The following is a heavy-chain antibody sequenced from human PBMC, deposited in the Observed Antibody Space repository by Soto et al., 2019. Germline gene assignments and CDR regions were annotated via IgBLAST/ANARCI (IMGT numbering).Heavy chain of an antibody. CDR3: VKDSGGYCRGGGCYLDY. D-gene: IGHD2-15*01. V-gene: IGHV3-9*01. CDR2: ISWNSGTI. CDR1: GFTFGDYA. Sequence: EVQLVESGGGLVQPGRSLRLSCVGSGFTFGDYAMHWARQTPGEGLEWVSGISWNSGTIAYADSVKGRFTISRDNAKNSLYLQMNSLRDDDTALYYCVKDSGGYCRGGGCYLDYWGQGPLVSVSS. J-gene: IGHJ4*02.